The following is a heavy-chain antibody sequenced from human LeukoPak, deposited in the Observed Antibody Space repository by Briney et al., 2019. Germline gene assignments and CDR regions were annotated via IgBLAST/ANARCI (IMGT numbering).Heavy chain of an antibody. J-gene: IGHJ4*02. CDR2: VSYSGST. V-gene: IGHV4-59*12. Sequence: SETLSLTCTVSSGSINGYYWSWIRQPPGQGLEWIGYVSYSGSTNYNPSLKSRVTISVDTSKNQFSLKLSSVTAADTAVYYCARLPWYSSSPDFDYWGQGTLVTVSS. CDR1: SGSINGYY. D-gene: IGHD6-6*01. CDR3: ARLPWYSSSPDFDY.